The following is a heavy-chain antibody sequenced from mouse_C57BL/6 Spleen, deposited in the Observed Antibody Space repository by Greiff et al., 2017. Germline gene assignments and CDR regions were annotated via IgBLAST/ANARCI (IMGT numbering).Heavy chain of an antibody. D-gene: IGHD2-2*01. CDR1: GYTFTSYW. Sequence: VQLQQPGAELVRPGTSVKLSCKASGYTFTSYWMHWVKQRPGQGLEWIGVIDPSDSYTNYNQKFKGKATWTVDTSSSTAYMQLSSLTSEDSAVYYCAREVYGYAWFAYWGQGTLVTVSA. J-gene: IGHJ3*01. V-gene: IGHV1-59*01. CDR3: AREVYGYAWFAY. CDR2: IDPSDSYT.